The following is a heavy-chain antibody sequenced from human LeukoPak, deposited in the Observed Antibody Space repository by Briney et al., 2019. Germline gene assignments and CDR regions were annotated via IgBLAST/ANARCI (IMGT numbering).Heavy chain of an antibody. CDR1: GYTFTSYD. CDR3: ARMYYDYVWGSYLGFDP. J-gene: IGHJ5*02. D-gene: IGHD3-16*02. CDR2: MNPNSGNT. Sequence: ASVKVSCKASGYTFTSYDINWVRQATGQGLEWMGWMNPNSGNTGYAQKFQGRVTMTRNTSISTAYMELSSLRSEDTAVYYCARMYYDYVWGSYLGFDPWGQGTLVTVSS. V-gene: IGHV1-8*01.